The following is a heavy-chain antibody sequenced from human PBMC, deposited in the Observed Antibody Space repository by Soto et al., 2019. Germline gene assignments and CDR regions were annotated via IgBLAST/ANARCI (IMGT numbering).Heavy chain of an antibody. CDR2: ISSSGSSK. Sequence: GGSLRLSCSGSELTLNTYSWNWIRQAPGKGLEWVSYISSSGSSKFYADSVKGRFTISRDDAKNSLYLHMDSLRDDDTAVYYCARVGRQWLVFDYWGLGTMVTVSS. J-gene: IGHJ4*02. CDR1: ELTLNTYS. CDR3: ARVGRQWLVFDY. D-gene: IGHD6-19*01. V-gene: IGHV3-48*02.